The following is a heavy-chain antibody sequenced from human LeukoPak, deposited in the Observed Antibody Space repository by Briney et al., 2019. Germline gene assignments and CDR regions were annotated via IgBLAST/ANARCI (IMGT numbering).Heavy chain of an antibody. D-gene: IGHD5-24*01. CDR2: TYYRSKWYN. CDR1: EDIVSSKSVA. J-gene: IGHJ4*02. Sequence: SQTLSLTCAISEDIVSSKSVAFGGIRQSPSRGLEWLGRTYYRSKWYNDYALSVKSRIAINPDTSKNQFSLQLSSVTPEDTAVYYCARVGDGPKPHFDSWGQGTLVTVSS. V-gene: IGHV6-1*01. CDR3: ARVGDGPKPHFDS.